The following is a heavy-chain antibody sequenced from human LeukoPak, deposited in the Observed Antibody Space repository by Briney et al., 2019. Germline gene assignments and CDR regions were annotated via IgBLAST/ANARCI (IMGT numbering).Heavy chain of an antibody. CDR3: ARDQGLPLNWGSAFDI. D-gene: IGHD7-27*01. J-gene: IGHJ3*02. CDR2: INAGNGNT. Sequence: GASVKVSCKASGYTFTSYAMHWVRQAPGQRLEWMGWINAGNGNTKYSQKFQGRVTMTRDTSISTAYMELSRLRSDDTAVYYCARDQGLPLNWGSAFDIWGQGTMVTVSS. CDR1: GYTFTSYA. V-gene: IGHV1-3*01.